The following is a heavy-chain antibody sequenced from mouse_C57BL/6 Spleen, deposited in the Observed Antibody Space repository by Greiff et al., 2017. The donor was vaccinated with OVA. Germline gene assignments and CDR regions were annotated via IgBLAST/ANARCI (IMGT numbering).Heavy chain of an antibody. J-gene: IGHJ1*03. CDR2: ISYDGSN. CDR1: GYSITSGYY. Sequence: EVKLEESGPGLVKPSQSLSLTCSVTGYSITSGYYWNWIRQFPGNKLEWMGYISYDGSNNYNPSLKNRISITRDTSKNQFFLKLNSVTTEDTATYYCARLTTSSYWYFDVWGTGTTVTVSS. D-gene: IGHD2-12*01. CDR3: ARLTTSSYWYFDV. V-gene: IGHV3-6*01.